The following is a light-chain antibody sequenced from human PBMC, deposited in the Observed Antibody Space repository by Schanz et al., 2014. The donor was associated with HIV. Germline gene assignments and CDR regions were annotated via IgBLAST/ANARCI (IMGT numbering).Light chain of an antibody. CDR2: GAT. J-gene: IGKJ1*01. Sequence: EIVLTQSPATLSLSPGERATLSCRASQSVSKYLGWYQQKPGQPPRLLIYGATSRATGIPGRFSGSGSGTDFTLVISRLEPEDFAVYFCQRYDSSLWTFGPGTTVEI. V-gene: IGKV3-20*01. CDR3: QRYDSSLWT. CDR1: QSVSKY.